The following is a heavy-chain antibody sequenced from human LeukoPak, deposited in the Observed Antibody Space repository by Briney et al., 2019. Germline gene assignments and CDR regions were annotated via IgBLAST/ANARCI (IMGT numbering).Heavy chain of an antibody. CDR2: IIPIFGTA. D-gene: IGHD3-22*01. CDR3: ARDMTYYYDSSGYLVGAFDI. J-gene: IGHJ3*02. CDR1: GGTFSSYA. Sequence: SVKVSCKASGGTFSSYAISWVRQAPGQGLEWMGRIIPIFGTANYAQKFQGRGTITTDESTSTAYMELSSLRSEDTAVYYCARDMTYYYDSSGYLVGAFDIWGQGTMVTVSS. V-gene: IGHV1-69*05.